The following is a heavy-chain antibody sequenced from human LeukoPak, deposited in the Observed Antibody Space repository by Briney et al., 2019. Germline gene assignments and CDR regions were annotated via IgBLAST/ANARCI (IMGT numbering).Heavy chain of an antibody. J-gene: IGHJ6*03. CDR1: GGSISSHY. Sequence: SETLSLTCTVSGGSISSHYWSWIRQPPGKGLEWIGYIYYSGSTNYNPSLKSRVTISVDTSKNQLSLKLSSVTAADTAVYYCAGSSWALYYYYYYMDVWGKGTTVTVSS. CDR3: AGSSWALYYYYYYMDV. D-gene: IGHD6-13*01. V-gene: IGHV4-59*11. CDR2: IYYSGST.